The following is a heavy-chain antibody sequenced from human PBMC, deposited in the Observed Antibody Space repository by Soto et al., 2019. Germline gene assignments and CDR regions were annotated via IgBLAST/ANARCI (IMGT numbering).Heavy chain of an antibody. CDR2: ISGSGGST. CDR1: GFTFSSYA. J-gene: IGHJ4*02. CDR3: AKDPQTYDGSGSPFDY. D-gene: IGHD3-10*01. V-gene: IGHV3-23*01. Sequence: EVQLLESGGGLVQPGGSLRLSCAASGFTFSSYAMSWVRQAPGKGLEWVSAISGSGGSTYYADSVKGRFTISRDNSNNALYLQMKSLRAEDMAVYYCAKDPQTYDGSGSPFDYWGQGTLVTVSS.